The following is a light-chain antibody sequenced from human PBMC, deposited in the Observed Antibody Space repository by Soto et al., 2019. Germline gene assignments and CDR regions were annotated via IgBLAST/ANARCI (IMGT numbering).Light chain of an antibody. CDR3: QQYNNYPFT. CDR2: KAS. V-gene: IGKV1-5*03. Sequence: DIPMTQSPSTLSASVGDRVTITCRASQTINTWLAWYQQKPGKAPKILIYKASSLESGVPTRFSGSGSGTEFTLTISSLQPDDFATYYCQQYNNYPFTLGQGTKLEIK. J-gene: IGKJ2*01. CDR1: QTINTW.